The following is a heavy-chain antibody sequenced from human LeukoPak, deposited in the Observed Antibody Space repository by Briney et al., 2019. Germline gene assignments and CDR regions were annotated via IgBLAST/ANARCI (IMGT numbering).Heavy chain of an antibody. V-gene: IGHV7-4-1*02. D-gene: IGHD2-2*01. CDR1: GYTFTSCA. CDR3: TRQGPGYCGSTSCYGVDY. CDR2: INTNTGNP. Sequence: ASVKVSCKASGYTFTSCAMNWVRQAPGQGLEWMEWINTNTGNPTYAQGFTGRFVFSLDTSVSTAYLQISSLKAEDTAVYYCTRQGPGYCGSTSCYGVDYWGQGTLVTVSP. J-gene: IGHJ4*02.